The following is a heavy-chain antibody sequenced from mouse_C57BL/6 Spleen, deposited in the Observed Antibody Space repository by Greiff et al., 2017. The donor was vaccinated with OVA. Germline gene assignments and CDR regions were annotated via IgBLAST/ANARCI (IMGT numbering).Heavy chain of an antibody. CDR1: GYTFTSYW. CDR3: ARRGVTPAAWFAY. V-gene: IGHV1-50*01. CDR2: IDPSDSYT. J-gene: IGHJ3*01. D-gene: IGHD2-2*01. Sequence: QVQLQQPGAELVKPGASVKLSCKASGYTFTSYWMQWVKQRPGQGLEWIGEIDPSDSYTNYNQKFKGKATLTVDTSSSTAYMQLSSLTSEDSAVYYCARRGVTPAAWFAYWGQVTLVTVSA.